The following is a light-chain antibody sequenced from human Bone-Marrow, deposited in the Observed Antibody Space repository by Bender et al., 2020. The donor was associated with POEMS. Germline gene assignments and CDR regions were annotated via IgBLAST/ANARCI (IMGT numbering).Light chain of an antibody. CDR3: CSCAGIYTDVL. Sequence: QSALTQPRSVSGSPGQSVTITCSGSSIGFYNYVSWYQQHPGKAPKLMIYDVIRRPSGGPDRFSGSRSGDTASLIISDLQTEDEADYYCCSCAGIYTDVLFGGGTKLTV. CDR1: SIGFYNY. J-gene: IGLJ2*01. V-gene: IGLV2-11*01. CDR2: DVI.